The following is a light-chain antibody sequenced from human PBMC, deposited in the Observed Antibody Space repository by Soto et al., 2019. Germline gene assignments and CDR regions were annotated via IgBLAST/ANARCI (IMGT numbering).Light chain of an antibody. V-gene: IGLV1-40*01. CDR3: QSYDSSLSGFV. Sequence: QSVLTQPPSVSGAPGQRVTISCTGSSSNIGAGYDVHWYQQLPGTAPKLLIYGSRTRPSEVPDRFSGSKSGTSASLAITGLQAEDEADYYCQSYDSSLSGFVFGTGTRSPS. CDR1: SSNIGAGYD. CDR2: GSR. J-gene: IGLJ1*01.